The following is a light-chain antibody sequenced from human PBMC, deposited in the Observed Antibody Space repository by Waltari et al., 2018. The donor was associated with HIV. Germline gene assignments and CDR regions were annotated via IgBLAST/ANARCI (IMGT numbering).Light chain of an antibody. CDR2: KDS. J-gene: IGLJ1*01. V-gene: IGLV3-25*03. Sequence: SYELTQPPSVSVSPGQTARITCSGDALPKQYAYWYQQKPGQAPVLVIYKDSERPSGIPERFSGSNSGTTVTLTISGVQAEDEADYYCQSAGVFGTGTKVT. CDR3: QSAGV. CDR1: ALPKQY.